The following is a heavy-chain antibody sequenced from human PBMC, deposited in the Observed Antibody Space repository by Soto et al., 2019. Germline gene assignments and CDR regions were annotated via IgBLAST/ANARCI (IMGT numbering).Heavy chain of an antibody. CDR1: GFTFSAYG. Sequence: EVQLVESGGGLVPPGGSLRLSCVASGFTFSAYGMHWVRQAPGKGLEYVSAINNDGRNTYYANSVKGRFTISRDNSKTTLYVQMGSLRAEDMAVYYCARDSGGTEGGLDPWGQGTLVTVSS. CDR3: ARDSGGTEGGLDP. D-gene: IGHD1-26*01. V-gene: IGHV3-64*01. J-gene: IGHJ5*02. CDR2: INNDGRNT.